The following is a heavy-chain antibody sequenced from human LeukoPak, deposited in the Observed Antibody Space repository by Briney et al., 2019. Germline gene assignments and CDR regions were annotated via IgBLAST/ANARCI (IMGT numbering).Heavy chain of an antibody. D-gene: IGHD3-22*01. CDR1: GFTFSSYA. V-gene: IGHV3-23*01. J-gene: IGHJ4*02. CDR2: ISGSGGST. CDR3: AKDGYYDSSGGNFDY. Sequence: AGGSLRLSCAASGFTFSSYAMSWVRQAPGKGLEWVSAISGSGGSTYYADSVKGRFTISRDNSKNTLYLQMNSLRAEDTAVYYCAKDGYYDSSGGNFDYWGQGTLVTVSS.